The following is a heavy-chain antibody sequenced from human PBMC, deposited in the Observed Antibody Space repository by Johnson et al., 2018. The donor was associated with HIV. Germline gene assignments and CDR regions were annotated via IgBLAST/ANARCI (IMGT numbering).Heavy chain of an antibody. D-gene: IGHD2-8*02. CDR1: GFTFDDHG. CDR3: ARGPSQLYWPDVAFDI. CDR2: INWNGGRT. Sequence: EVQLVESGGGLVQPGGSLRLSCAASGFTFDDHGMSWVRQGSGKGLEWVSGINWNGGRTGYADSVKGRFTISRDNAKKSLYLQMNSLRAEDTAVYYCARGPSQLYWPDVAFDIWGQGTTVTVSS. V-gene: IGHV3-20*04. J-gene: IGHJ3*02.